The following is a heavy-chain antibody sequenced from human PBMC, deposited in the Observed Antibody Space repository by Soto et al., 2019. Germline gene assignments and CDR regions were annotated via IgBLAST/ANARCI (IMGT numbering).Heavy chain of an antibody. CDR1: GSRITAYS. D-gene: IGHD6-19*01. CDR3: AREASAVISLDY. V-gene: IGHV1-2*02. J-gene: IGHJ4*02. Sequence: GASVEVYFKGSGSRITAYSRHWVRQAPGQGLEWMGWFNPNSGDTIYAQKFQGRVTLTRDTSISTAYLELTGLRSDDTAVYYCAREASAVISLDYWGQGILVTVSA. CDR2: FNPNSGDT.